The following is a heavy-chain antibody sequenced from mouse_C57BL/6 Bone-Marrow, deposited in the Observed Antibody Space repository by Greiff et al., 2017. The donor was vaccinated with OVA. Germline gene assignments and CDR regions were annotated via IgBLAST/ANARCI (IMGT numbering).Heavy chain of an antibody. CDR3: ARHAWLRAWYFDV. V-gene: IGHV2-6-1*01. D-gene: IGHD1-1*01. CDR1: GFSLTSYG. CDR2: IWSDGST. Sequence: QVQLKESGPGLVAPSQSLSITCTVSGFSLTSYGVHWVRQPPGKGLEWLVVIWSDGSTTYNSALKSRLSISKDNSKSQVFLKMNSRQTDDTAMYYCARHAWLRAWYFDVWGTGTTVTVSS. J-gene: IGHJ1*03.